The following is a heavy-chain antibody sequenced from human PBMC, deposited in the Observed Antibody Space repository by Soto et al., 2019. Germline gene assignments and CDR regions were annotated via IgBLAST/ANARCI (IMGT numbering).Heavy chain of an antibody. D-gene: IGHD3-22*01. CDR1: GGSISSYY. Sequence: LSLTCTVSGGSISSYYWSWIRQPPGKGLEWIGYVYHSGSTNYNPSLKSRVTISVDTSKNQFSLELSSVTAADTAVYYCASYDSSGRFDYWGQGTLVTVSS. CDR3: ASYDSSGRFDY. J-gene: IGHJ4*02. CDR2: VYHSGST. V-gene: IGHV4-59*01.